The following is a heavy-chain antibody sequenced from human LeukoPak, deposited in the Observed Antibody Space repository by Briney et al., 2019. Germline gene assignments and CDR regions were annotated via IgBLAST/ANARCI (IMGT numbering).Heavy chain of an antibody. CDR3: ARETLIGSYDWFDP. J-gene: IGHJ5*02. Sequence: PGGSLRLSCAASEFTFSSYSMNWVRQAPGQGLEWVSYISSSGSTIYFADSVKGRFTISRDNAKNSLYLQMNSLRDEDTAVYYCARETLIGSYDWFDPWGQGTLVTVSS. D-gene: IGHD1-26*01. CDR2: ISSSGSTI. CDR1: EFTFSSYS. V-gene: IGHV3-48*02.